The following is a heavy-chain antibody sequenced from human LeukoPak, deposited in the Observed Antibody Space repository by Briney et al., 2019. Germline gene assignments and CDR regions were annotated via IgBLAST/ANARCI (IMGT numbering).Heavy chain of an antibody. CDR1: GYTFTSYD. J-gene: IGHJ4*02. Sequence: ASVKVSCKASGYTFTSYDINWVRQATGQGLEWMGWMNPNSGNTGYAQKFQGRVTMTRNTSISTAYMELSSLRSEDTAVYHCARDPNYYGSGSAEEWGQGTLVTVSS. V-gene: IGHV1-8*01. D-gene: IGHD3-10*01. CDR2: MNPNSGNT. CDR3: ARDPNYYGSGSAEE.